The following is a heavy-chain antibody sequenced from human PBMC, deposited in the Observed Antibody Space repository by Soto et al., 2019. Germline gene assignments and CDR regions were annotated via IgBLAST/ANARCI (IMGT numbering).Heavy chain of an antibody. V-gene: IGHV3-23*01. CDR2: ISGSGGST. Sequence: GSLRLSCAASGFTFSSYAMSWVRQAPGKGLEWVSAISGSGGSTYYADSVKGRFTISRDNSKNTLYLQMNSLRAEDTAVYYCAKSLYYDFWSGYHGFYYGMDVWGQGTTVTVSS. CDR3: AKSLYYDFWSGYHGFYYGMDV. D-gene: IGHD3-3*01. CDR1: GFTFSSYA. J-gene: IGHJ6*02.